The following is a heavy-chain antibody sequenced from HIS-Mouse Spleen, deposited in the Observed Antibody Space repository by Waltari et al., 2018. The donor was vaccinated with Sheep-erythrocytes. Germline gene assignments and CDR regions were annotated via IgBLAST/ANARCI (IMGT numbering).Heavy chain of an antibody. V-gene: IGHV4-39*01. CDR1: GGSISSSSYY. Sequence: QLQLQESGPGLVKPSETLSLTCTVSGGSISSSSYYWGWIRQPPGKGLEWIGSIFYSGSTYYHPSLKSRVTISVDTSKNQCSLKLSSVTAADTAVYYCARHKDTAMVHFDYWGQGTLVTVSS. CDR2: IFYSGST. CDR3: ARHKDTAMVHFDY. D-gene: IGHD5-18*01. J-gene: IGHJ4*02.